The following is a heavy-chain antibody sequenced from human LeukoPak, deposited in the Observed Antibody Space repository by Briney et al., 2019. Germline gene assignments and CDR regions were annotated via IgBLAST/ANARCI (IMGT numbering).Heavy chain of an antibody. CDR3: ARLKKDDYVWGSYRQTLYYFDY. Sequence: PSETLSLTCTVSGGSISSYYWSWIRQPAGKGLEWIGRIYTSGGTNYNPSLKSRVTMSVDTSKNQFSLKLSSVTAADTAVYYCARLKKDDYVWGSYRQTLYYFDYWGQGTLVTVSS. J-gene: IGHJ4*02. D-gene: IGHD3-16*02. CDR1: GGSISSYY. V-gene: IGHV4-4*07. CDR2: IYTSGGT.